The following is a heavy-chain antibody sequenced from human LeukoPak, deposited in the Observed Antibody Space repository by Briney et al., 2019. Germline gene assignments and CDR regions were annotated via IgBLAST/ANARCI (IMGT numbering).Heavy chain of an antibody. Sequence: PSETLSLTCAVYGGSFSGYYWSWIRQPPGKGLEWIGEINHSGSTNYNPSLKSRVTISVDTSKNQFSLKLNSVTAADTAVYYCARGPNYDILTGYPKEPFDYWGQGTLVTVSS. D-gene: IGHD3-9*01. J-gene: IGHJ4*02. CDR1: GGSFSGYY. CDR2: INHSGST. CDR3: ARGPNYDILTGYPKEPFDY. V-gene: IGHV4-34*01.